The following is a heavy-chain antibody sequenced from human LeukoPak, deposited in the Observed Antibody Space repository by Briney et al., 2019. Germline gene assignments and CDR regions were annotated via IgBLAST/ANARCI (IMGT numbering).Heavy chain of an antibody. Sequence: GASVKVSCKASGYTFTSYDINWVRQATGQGLEWMGWMNPNSGNTGYAQKFQGRVTMTRDTSTSTVYMELSSLRSEDTAVYYCAREGQQLVDYWGQGTLVTVSS. CDR3: AREGQQLVDY. V-gene: IGHV1-8*01. CDR2: MNPNSGNT. D-gene: IGHD6-13*01. CDR1: GYTFTSYD. J-gene: IGHJ4*02.